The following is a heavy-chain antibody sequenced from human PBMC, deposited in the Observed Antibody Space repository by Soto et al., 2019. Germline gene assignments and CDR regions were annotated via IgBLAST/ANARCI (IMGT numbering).Heavy chain of an antibody. J-gene: IGHJ4*02. CDR3: ARDKITGLFDY. CDR1: GGSFSGYY. V-gene: IGHV4-34*01. Sequence: SETLSLTCAVYGGSFSGYYRTWIRQPPGTGLEWIGEINHSGSTNYNPSLKSRVTISVDTSKNQFSLKLTSVTAADTAVYYCARDKITGLFDYWGQGTLVTVPQ. CDR2: INHSGST. D-gene: IGHD2-8*02.